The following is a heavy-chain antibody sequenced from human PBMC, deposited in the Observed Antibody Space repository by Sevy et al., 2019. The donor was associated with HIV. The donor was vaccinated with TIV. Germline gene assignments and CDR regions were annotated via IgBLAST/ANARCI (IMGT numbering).Heavy chain of an antibody. CDR1: GYTFTGYH. D-gene: IGHD6-19*01. V-gene: IGHV1-2*02. J-gene: IGHJ5*02. CDR3: ARTAVAGNYNWFDP. Sequence: ASVKVSCKASGYTFTGYHLHWMRQAPGLGLEWMGWMNPLIGRTQYDEKFQGRVSMTRDTATSTAYMELTRLTSDDTDVYYCARTAVAGNYNWFDPWGQGTLVTVSS. CDR2: MNPLIGRT.